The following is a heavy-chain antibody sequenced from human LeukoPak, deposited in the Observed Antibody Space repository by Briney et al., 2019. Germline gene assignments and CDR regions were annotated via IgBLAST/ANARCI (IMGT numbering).Heavy chain of an antibody. CDR1: GVSISSYY. CDR3: AREMGRPPITMIVK. CDR2: IYTSGST. D-gene: IGHD3-22*01. Sequence: SETLSLTCTVSGVSISSYYWSWIRQPAGKGLEWVGRIYTSGSTNYNPSLKSRVTMSVDTSKNQFSLKLSSVTAADTAVYYCAREMGRPPITMIVKWGQGTLVTVSS. V-gene: IGHV4-4*07. J-gene: IGHJ4*02.